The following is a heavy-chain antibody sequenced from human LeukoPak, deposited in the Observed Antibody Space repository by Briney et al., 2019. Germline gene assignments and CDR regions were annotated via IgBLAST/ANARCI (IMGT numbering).Heavy chain of an antibody. V-gene: IGHV3-20*04. D-gene: IGHD2-15*01. CDR1: GFMFSTYR. J-gene: IGHJ5*02. CDR2: INWNGGST. CDR3: ARETSYCSGGSCYFWFDP. Sequence: SGGSLRLSCAASGFMFSTYRMNWVRQAPGKGLEWVSGINWNGGSTGYADSVKGRFTISRDNAKNSLYLQMNSLRAEDTALYYCARETSYCSGGSCYFWFDPWGQGTLVTVSS.